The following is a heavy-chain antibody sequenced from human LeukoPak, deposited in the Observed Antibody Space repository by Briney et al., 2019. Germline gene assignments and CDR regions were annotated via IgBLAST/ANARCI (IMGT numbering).Heavy chain of an antibody. CDR3: AREVNYDILTGYYAYFDY. V-gene: IGHV1-69*06. CDR2: IIPIFGTA. CDR1: GGTFSSYA. D-gene: IGHD3-9*01. J-gene: IGHJ4*02. Sequence: GASVKVSCKASGGTFSSYAISWVRQAPGQGLEWMGGIIPIFGTANYAQKFQGRVTITADKSTSTAYMELSSLRSEDTAVYYCAREVNYDILTGYYAYFDYWGQGTLVTVSS.